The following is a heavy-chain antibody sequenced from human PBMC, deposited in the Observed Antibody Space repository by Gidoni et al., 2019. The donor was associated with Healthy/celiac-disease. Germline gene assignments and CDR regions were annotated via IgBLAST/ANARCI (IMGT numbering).Heavy chain of an antibody. CDR2: ISSSGSTI. V-gene: IGHV3-48*03. J-gene: IGHJ4*02. D-gene: IGHD2-15*01. CDR1: GFTFSSYE. CDR3: ARRVVGSSPFDY. Sequence: EVQLVESGGGLVQPGGSLRLSCAASGFTFSSYEMNWVRQAPGKGLEWVSYISSSGSTIYYADSVKGRFTISRDNAKNSLYLQMNSLRAEDTAVYYCARRVVGSSPFDYWGQGTLVTVSS.